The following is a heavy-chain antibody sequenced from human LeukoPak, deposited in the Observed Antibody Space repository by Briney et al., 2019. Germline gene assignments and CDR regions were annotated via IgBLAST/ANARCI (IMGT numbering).Heavy chain of an antibody. CDR2: IKEDGSTR. V-gene: IGHV3-7*04. CDR1: GFTFSNYW. J-gene: IGHJ4*02. CDR3: ARIGYSSGSLDY. Sequence: VQPGGSLSLSCAASGFTFSNYWMTWVRQAPGKGLEWVANIKEDGSTRYLVDSVKGRFTISRDNAKNPGYLQMNSLRAEDTAVYYCARIGYSSGSLDYWGQGNLVTVSS. D-gene: IGHD6-25*01.